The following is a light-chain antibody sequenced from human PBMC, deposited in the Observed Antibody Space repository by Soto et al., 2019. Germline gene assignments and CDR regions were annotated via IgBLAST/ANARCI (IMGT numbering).Light chain of an antibody. CDR1: KLGDKY. CDR2: XXS. J-gene: IGLJ1*01. V-gene: IGLV3-1*01. Sequence: SYELTQPPSVSVSPGQTASITCSGDKLGDKYACWYQQKPGQSPVLVIXXXSXXXSGIPERFSGSNSGNTATLTISGTQAXXXXXXXXXXXXXSTEVFGTGTKLTVX. CDR3: XXXXXSTEV.